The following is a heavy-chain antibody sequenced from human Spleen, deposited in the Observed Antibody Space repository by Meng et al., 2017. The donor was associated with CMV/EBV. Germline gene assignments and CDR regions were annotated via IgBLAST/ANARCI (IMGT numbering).Heavy chain of an antibody. V-gene: IGHV1-18*01. CDR3: AREWNEGYYYYGMDV. CDR1: GFTFSGYG. CDR2: ISGYNGNT. D-gene: IGHD1-1*01. J-gene: IGHJ6*02. Sequence: GGSLRLSCAASGFTFSGYGMHWVRQAPGQGLEWMGWISGYNGNTNYAQKVQGRVTMTTDTSTSTVYMELRSLRSDDTAVYYCAREWNEGYYYYGMDVWGQGTTVTVSS.